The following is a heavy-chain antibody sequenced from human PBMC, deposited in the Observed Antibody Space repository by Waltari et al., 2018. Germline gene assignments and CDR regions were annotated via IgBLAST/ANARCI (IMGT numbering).Heavy chain of an antibody. Sequence: QLVESGGGLVQPGGSLRLSCVASGSTISTDWMSWVRQDPGKGLEWVANINEDGNEKYYGESVKGRFTVSRDNAKNSLYLQMNSLRDEDTAVYYCARNHGQSSNDVYFDYWGQGTLVTVSS. V-gene: IGHV3-7*02. J-gene: IGHJ4*02. CDR3: ARNHGQSSNDVYFDY. D-gene: IGHD2-2*01. CDR1: GSTISTDW. CDR2: INEDGNEK.